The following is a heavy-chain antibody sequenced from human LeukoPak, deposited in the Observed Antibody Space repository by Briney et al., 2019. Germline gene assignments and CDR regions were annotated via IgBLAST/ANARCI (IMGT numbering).Heavy chain of an antibody. CDR1: GYTFTSYD. D-gene: IGHD3-10*01. V-gene: IGHV1-8*01. Sequence: ASVKVSCKASGYTFTSYDINWVRRATGQGLEWMGWMNPNSGNTGYAQKFQGRVTMTRNTSISTAYMELSSLRSEDTAVYYCARGLGYYGSGSYSYWGQGTLVTVSS. CDR2: MNPNSGNT. J-gene: IGHJ4*02. CDR3: ARGLGYYGSGSYSY.